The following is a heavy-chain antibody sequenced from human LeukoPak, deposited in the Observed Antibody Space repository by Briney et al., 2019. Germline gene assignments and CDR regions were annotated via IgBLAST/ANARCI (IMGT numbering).Heavy chain of an antibody. Sequence: GGSLRLSCAASGFTFSTYEKNWVRQAPGKGLEWVSYISSGGSTIYYADSVKGRFTISRDNAKNSLYLQMNSLRAEDTAVYYCARASIAARWVTFDYWGQGTLVTVSS. J-gene: IGHJ4*02. V-gene: IGHV3-48*03. D-gene: IGHD6-6*01. CDR2: ISSGGSTI. CDR1: GFTFSTYE. CDR3: ARASIAARWVTFDY.